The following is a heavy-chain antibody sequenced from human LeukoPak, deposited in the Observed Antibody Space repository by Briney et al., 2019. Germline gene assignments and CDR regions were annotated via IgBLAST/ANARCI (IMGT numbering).Heavy chain of an antibody. CDR3: ARVGGGYDFWSGYIDYYMDV. Sequence: GGSLRLSCTASGFTFSDYYMSWIRQAPGKGLEWVSYISSSGSTIYYADSVKGRFPISRNNAKNSLYLQMNSLRAEDTAVYYCARVGGGYDFWSGYIDYYMDVWGKGTTVTVSS. CDR2: ISSSGSTI. CDR1: GFTFSDYY. J-gene: IGHJ6*03. D-gene: IGHD3-3*01. V-gene: IGHV3-11*04.